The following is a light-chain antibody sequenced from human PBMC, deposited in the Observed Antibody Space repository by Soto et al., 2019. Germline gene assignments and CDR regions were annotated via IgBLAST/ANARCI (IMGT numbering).Light chain of an antibody. CDR3: QQYCNSLFT. J-gene: IGKJ3*01. Sequence: EIVLTQSPGTLSLSPGERATLSCRASQSVSSSYLAWYQQKPGQAPRLLIYGASSRATGIPDRFSGSGSGTDFTLTISRLEPEDFAVYYCQQYCNSLFTFGPGTKVDIK. CDR1: QSVSSSY. CDR2: GAS. V-gene: IGKV3-20*01.